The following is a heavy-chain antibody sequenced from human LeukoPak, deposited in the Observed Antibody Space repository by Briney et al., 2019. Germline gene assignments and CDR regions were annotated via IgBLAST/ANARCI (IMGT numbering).Heavy chain of an antibody. Sequence: ASVKVSCKASGYTFTGYYMHWVRQAPGQGLEWMGRINPNSGGTNYAQKFQGRVTMTRDTSISTAYMELSRLRSDDTAVYYCASILDSSGYYSPLEVDYWGQGTLVTVSS. D-gene: IGHD3-22*01. CDR2: INPNSGGT. CDR3: ASILDSSGYYSPLEVDY. V-gene: IGHV1-2*06. J-gene: IGHJ4*02. CDR1: GYTFTGYY.